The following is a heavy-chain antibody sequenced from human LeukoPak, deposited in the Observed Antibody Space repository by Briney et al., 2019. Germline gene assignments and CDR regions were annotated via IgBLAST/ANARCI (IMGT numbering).Heavy chain of an antibody. D-gene: IGHD3-9*01. V-gene: IGHV4-61*05. CDR3: ARSRYGRSS. CDR1: GGSISSSSYY. J-gene: IGHJ5*02. Sequence: SETLSLTCTVSGGSISSSSYYWSWIRQPPGKGLEWIGYIYYSGSTNYNPSLKSRVTISVDTSKNQFSLKLSSVTAADTAVYYCARSRYGRSSWGQGTLVTVSS. CDR2: IYYSGST.